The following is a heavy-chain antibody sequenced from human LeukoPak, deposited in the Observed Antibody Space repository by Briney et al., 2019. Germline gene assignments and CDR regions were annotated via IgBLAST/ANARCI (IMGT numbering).Heavy chain of an antibody. CDR1: GISFRNYA. D-gene: IGHD6-6*01. Sequence: GGSLRLSCAASGISFRNYAMSWVRQAPGQGLEWVALIWYDGSKKYYADSVKGRFTISRDNTKNTLYLQLNSLRADDTAVYYCARAHSSSSTFDLWGQGTLVTVSS. J-gene: IGHJ4*02. CDR2: IWYDGSKK. V-gene: IGHV3-33*01. CDR3: ARAHSSSSTFDL.